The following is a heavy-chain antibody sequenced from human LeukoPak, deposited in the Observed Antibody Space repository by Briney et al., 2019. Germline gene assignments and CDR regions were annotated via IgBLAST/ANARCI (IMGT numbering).Heavy chain of an antibody. CDR3: ARGLRSSSWYEVGY. D-gene: IGHD6-13*01. V-gene: IGHV4-34*01. J-gene: IGHJ4*02. Sequence: SETLSLTCAVCGGSFSGYYWSWIRQPPGKGLEWIGEINHSGSTNYNPSLKSRVTISVDTSKNQFSLKLSSVTAADTAVYYCARGLRSSSWYEVGYWGQGTLVTVSS. CDR1: GGSFSGYY. CDR2: INHSGST.